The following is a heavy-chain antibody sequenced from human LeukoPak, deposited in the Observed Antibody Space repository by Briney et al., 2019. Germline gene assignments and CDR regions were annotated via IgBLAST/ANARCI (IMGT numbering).Heavy chain of an antibody. V-gene: IGHV1-18*04. Sequence: ASVKVSCKASGYTFTDYYMHWVRQAPGQGLEWMGWISGYNGNTNSAQKLQDRVTMTTDTSTSTAYMELRSLRSDDTAVYYCARDRGTARDYYGSGYWGQGTLATVSS. CDR2: ISGYNGNT. D-gene: IGHD3-10*01. CDR1: GYTFTDYY. CDR3: ARDRGTARDYYGSGY. J-gene: IGHJ4*02.